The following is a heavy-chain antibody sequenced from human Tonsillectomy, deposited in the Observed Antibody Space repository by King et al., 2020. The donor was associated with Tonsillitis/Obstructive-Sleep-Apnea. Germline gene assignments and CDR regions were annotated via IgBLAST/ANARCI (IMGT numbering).Heavy chain of an antibody. D-gene: IGHD5-18*01. CDR2: IIHSGIT. CDR3: ARGQGYRYGPHYYMDA. V-gene: IGHV4-34*01. J-gene: IGHJ6*03. Sequence: VQLQQWGAGLLKPSETLSLTCAVYGGSFSAYYWSWIRQPPGKGLEWIGEIIHSGITNYNPSLKSRVTIAVDTSRNQFSLRLSSVTAADTAFYYCARGQGYRYGPHYYMDAWGKGTPVTVSS. CDR1: GGSFSAYY.